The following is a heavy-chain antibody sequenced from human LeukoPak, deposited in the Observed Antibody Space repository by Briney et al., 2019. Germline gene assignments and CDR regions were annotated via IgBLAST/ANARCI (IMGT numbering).Heavy chain of an antibody. D-gene: IGHD3/OR15-3a*01. J-gene: IGHJ6*02. Sequence: TGGSLRLSCAASGFTVTRNYMSWACLAPGKGLEWVSIITSAGATHYSTSVKGGFTISRDSSKNTVYLEMNSLRAEDTAVYYCATRGLSGYYYGMGVWGQGTTVTVSS. CDR1: GFTVTRNY. CDR3: ATRGLSGYYYGMGV. V-gene: IGHV3-66*01. CDR2: ITSAGAT.